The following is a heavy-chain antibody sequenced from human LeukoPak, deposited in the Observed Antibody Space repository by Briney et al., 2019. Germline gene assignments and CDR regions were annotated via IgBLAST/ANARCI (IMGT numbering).Heavy chain of an antibody. J-gene: IGHJ4*02. Sequence: GASVKVSCKASGYTFTSYYMHWVRQAPGQGLEWMGIINPSGGSTSYAQKFQGRVTMTRDTSTSTVYMELSSLRSEDTAVYYCAKDGRVAAAAYYFDYWGQGTLATVSS. V-gene: IGHV1-46*01. CDR3: AKDGRVAAAAYYFDY. CDR1: GYTFTSYY. CDR2: INPSGGST. D-gene: IGHD6-13*01.